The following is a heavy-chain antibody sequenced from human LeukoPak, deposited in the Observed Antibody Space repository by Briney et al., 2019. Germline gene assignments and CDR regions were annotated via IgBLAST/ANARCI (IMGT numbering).Heavy chain of an antibody. CDR1: GYTFTNYY. V-gene: IGHV1-2*02. CDR3: VPSANYYYFDY. Sequence: ASVKVSCKASGYTFTNYYMHWVRQAPGPGSEWMGWINPKSGGTSYPQKFQGRLTMTRDTSISTAYMELSRLRSDDTAVYYCVPSANYYYFDYWGQGTLVTVSS. D-gene: IGHD4/OR15-4a*01. J-gene: IGHJ4*02. CDR2: INPKSGGT.